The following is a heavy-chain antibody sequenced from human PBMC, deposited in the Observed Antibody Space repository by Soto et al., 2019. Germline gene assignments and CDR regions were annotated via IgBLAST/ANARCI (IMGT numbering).Heavy chain of an antibody. J-gene: IGHJ6*02. CDR1: GFTFSSYS. D-gene: IGHD3-10*01. CDR3: AKIGTYLRMDV. Sequence: EVQLVESGGGLVQPGGSLRLSCAVSGFTFSSYSMNWVRQAPGEVLEWVSYISSGSGTTYYADSVKGRFSISRDNANNSLYLQMNSLRVEDTAVYYCAKIGTYLRMDVWGQGTTVPVSS. V-gene: IGHV3-48*01. CDR2: ISSGSGTT.